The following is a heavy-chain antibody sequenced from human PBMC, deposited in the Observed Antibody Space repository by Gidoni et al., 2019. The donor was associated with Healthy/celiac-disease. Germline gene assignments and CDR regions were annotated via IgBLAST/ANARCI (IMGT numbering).Heavy chain of an antibody. Sequence: GVVQPGRSLRLSCAASGFTFSSYGMHWVRQAPGKGLEWVAVIWYDGSNKYYADSVKGRFTISRDNSKNTLYLQMNSLRAEDTAVYYCARDGLAYCGGDCYSYNWFDPWGQGTLVTVSS. CDR2: IWYDGSNK. V-gene: IGHV3-33*01. CDR1: GFTFSSYG. D-gene: IGHD2-21*02. CDR3: ARDGLAYCGGDCYSYNWFDP. J-gene: IGHJ5*02.